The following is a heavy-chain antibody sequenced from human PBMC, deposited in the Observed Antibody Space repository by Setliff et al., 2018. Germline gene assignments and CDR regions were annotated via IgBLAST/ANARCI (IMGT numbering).Heavy chain of an antibody. CDR2: IYYSGTT. Sequence: SETLSLTCTVSGGSVGSSSYYWGWIRQPPGKGLEWIGTIYYSGTTYYSPSLKSRVTISVDTSKNQFSLKLTSVTAADTAIYYCASRRTGPGGWFDYWGQGTLVTVSS. D-gene: IGHD1-26*01. V-gene: IGHV4-39*01. J-gene: IGHJ5*01. CDR3: ASRRTGPGGWFDY. CDR1: GGSVGSSSYY.